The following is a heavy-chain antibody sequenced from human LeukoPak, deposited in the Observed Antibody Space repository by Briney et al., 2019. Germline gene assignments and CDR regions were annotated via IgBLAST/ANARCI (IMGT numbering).Heavy chain of an antibody. CDR2: INPNSGGT. V-gene: IGHV1-2*02. Sequence: ASVKVSCKASGYTFTGYYMHWVRQAPGQGLEWMGWINPNSGGTNYAQKFQGRVTMTRDTSISTAYMELSRLRSDDTAVYYCARALPPTIFNYYYYMDVWGKGTTVTVSS. CDR1: GYTFTGYY. D-gene: IGHD3-9*01. J-gene: IGHJ6*03. CDR3: ARALPPTIFNYYYYMDV.